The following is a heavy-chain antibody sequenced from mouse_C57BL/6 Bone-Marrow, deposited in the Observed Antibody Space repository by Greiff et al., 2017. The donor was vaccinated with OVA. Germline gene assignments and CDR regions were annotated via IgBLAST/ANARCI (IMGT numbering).Heavy chain of an antibody. J-gene: IGHJ4*01. CDR2: IRSKSNNYAT. CDR3: VRHGGYHYAMDY. D-gene: IGHD2-2*01. CDR1: GFSFNTYA. Sequence: EVQLVESGGGLVQPKGSLKLSCAASGFSFNTYAMNWVRQAPGKGLEWVARIRSKSNNYATYYADSVKDRFTISRDDSESMLYLQMNNLKTEDTAMYYCVRHGGYHYAMDYWGQGTSVTVSS. V-gene: IGHV10-1*01.